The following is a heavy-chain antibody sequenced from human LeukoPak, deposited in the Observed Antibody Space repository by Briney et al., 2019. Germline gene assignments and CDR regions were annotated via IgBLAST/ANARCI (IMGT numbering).Heavy chain of an antibody. J-gene: IGHJ5*02. CDR2: HYYNGDT. CDR3: GRAPSS. Sequence: SETLSLTFTVSGGLTGSGTYYWGWIRQPPGKGLEWIGSHYYNGDTYYNPSLKSRVTISVDTSKSQFSLRLTSVTAADTAVYFCGRAPSSWGQGILVTVSS. D-gene: IGHD2-15*01. CDR1: GGLTGSGTYY. V-gene: IGHV4-39*01.